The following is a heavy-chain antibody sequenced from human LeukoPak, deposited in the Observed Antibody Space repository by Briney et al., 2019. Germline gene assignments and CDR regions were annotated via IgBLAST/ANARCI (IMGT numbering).Heavy chain of an antibody. Sequence: GGSLRLSCAASGFTFSDYYMSWIRQAPGKGLEWVSYISSSGSTIYYADSVKGRFTISRDNSKNTLYLQMNSLRAEDTAVYYCAKGGREAGIAVADLYYYYYMDVWGKGTTVTVSS. CDR2: ISSSGSTI. V-gene: IGHV3-11*04. CDR1: GFTFSDYY. CDR3: AKGGREAGIAVADLYYYYYMDV. D-gene: IGHD6-19*01. J-gene: IGHJ6*03.